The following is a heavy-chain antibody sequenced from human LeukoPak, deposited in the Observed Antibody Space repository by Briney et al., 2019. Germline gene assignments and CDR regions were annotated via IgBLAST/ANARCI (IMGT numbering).Heavy chain of an antibody. J-gene: IGHJ4*02. Sequence: GGSLRLSCAASGFTFSSYGMSWVRQAPGKGLEWVPAISGSRGSTYYADSVKGRFTISRDNAKNSLYLQMNSLRAEDTAVYYCAPDIVVVVAATEDYWGQGTLVTVSS. V-gene: IGHV3-23*01. CDR2: ISGSRGST. D-gene: IGHD2-15*01. CDR1: GFTFSSYG. CDR3: APDIVVVVAATEDY.